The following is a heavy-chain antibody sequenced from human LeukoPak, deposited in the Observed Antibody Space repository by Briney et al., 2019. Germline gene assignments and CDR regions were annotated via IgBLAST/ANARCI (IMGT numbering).Heavy chain of an antibody. CDR1: GFTFSSYA. V-gene: IGHV3-23*01. D-gene: IGHD3-22*01. Sequence: PGGSLRLSCAASGFTFSSYAMSWVRQAPGKGLEWVSAISGSGGSTYYAGSVKGRCTTSRDNSKNTLYLQMNSLRAEDTAVYYCAKDQINYYDSSRRGYFDYWGQGTLVTVSS. CDR3: AKDQINYYDSSRRGYFDY. CDR2: ISGSGGST. J-gene: IGHJ4*02.